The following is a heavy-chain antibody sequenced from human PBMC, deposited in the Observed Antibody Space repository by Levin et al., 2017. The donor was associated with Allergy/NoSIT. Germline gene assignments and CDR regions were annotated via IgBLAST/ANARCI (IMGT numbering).Heavy chain of an antibody. CDR2: IYPDDSDT. V-gene: IGHV5-51*01. CDR3: ARVRAVAGGVGRYYFYTMDV. J-gene: IGHJ6*02. Sequence: GESLKISCKASGYSFTGYWLGWVRQMPGKGLEWMGIIYPDDSDTRYSPSFQGQATISADKSTSTAFLQWSSLKASDTAMYYCARVRAVAGGVGRYYFYTMDVWGQGTTVTVSS. CDR1: GYSFTGYW. D-gene: IGHD2-8*02.